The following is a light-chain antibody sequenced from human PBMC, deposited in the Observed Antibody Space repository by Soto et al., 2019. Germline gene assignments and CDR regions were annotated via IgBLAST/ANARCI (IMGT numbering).Light chain of an antibody. CDR1: QGISTW. J-gene: IGKJ1*01. Sequence: DIQMTQYPSSVAAAVGDRVTITCRASQGISTWLAWYQHKPGTAPKLLIFGAFSLQRGVPSRFAGSGSGTDLTLTIKSLQPEDVATYYCQQVTTFPRTFGQGTKVEIK. V-gene: IGKV1-12*01. CDR2: GAF. CDR3: QQVTTFPRT.